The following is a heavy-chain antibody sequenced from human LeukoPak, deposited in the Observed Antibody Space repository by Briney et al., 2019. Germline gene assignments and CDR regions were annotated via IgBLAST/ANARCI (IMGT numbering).Heavy chain of an antibody. D-gene: IGHD3-22*01. Sequence: QPGGSLRLSCAASGFTFSSYWMSWVRQAPGKGLEWVANIKQDGSEKYYVDSVKGRFTISRDNAKNSLYLQMNSLRAEDTAVYYCARDAFRYYDSSSYCVYWGQGTLVTVSS. CDR2: IKQDGSEK. CDR3: ARDAFRYYDSSSYCVY. J-gene: IGHJ4*02. CDR1: GFTFSSYW. V-gene: IGHV3-7*01.